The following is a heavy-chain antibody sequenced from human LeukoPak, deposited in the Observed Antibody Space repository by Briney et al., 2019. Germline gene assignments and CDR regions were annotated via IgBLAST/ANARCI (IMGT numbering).Heavy chain of an antibody. CDR2: IYYSGST. V-gene: IGHV4-39*07. J-gene: IGHJ4*02. CDR1: GGSISSSSYY. CDR3: ARPCRDGYNLMGAFGY. Sequence: SETLSLTCTVSGGSISSSSYYWGWIRQPPGKGLEWIGSIYYSGSTYYNPSLKSRVTISVDTSKNQFSLKLSPVTAADTAVYYCARPCRDGYNLMGAFGYWGQGTLVTVSS. D-gene: IGHD5-24*01.